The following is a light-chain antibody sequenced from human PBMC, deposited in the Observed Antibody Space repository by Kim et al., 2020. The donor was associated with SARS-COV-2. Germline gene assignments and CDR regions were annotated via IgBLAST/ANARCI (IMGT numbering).Light chain of an antibody. J-gene: IGKJ2*01. V-gene: IGKV1-6*01. CDR2: AAS. Sequence: AIQMTQSPASLSASVGDRVTITCRASQGIRNDLGWYQQKAGKAPKLLIYAASSLQSGVPSRFSGSGSGTDFTLTISSLQPEDFATYYRLQDYNYYTFGQGTKLEI. CDR1: QGIRND. CDR3: LQDYNYYT.